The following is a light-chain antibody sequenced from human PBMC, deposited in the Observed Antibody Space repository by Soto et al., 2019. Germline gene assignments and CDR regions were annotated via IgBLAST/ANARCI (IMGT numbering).Light chain of an antibody. CDR1: QSISSY. CDR2: AAS. CDR3: QQSYSTPRT. V-gene: IGKV1-39*01. Sequence: DIQMTQSPSSLSASVGDRVTITCRASQSISSYLNWYQQKPGKAPKLLIYAASSLQSGVPSRFSGSGSGTDFTLTITSLKPEDFATYYCQQSYSTPRTFGQGPKVKIK. J-gene: IGKJ1*01.